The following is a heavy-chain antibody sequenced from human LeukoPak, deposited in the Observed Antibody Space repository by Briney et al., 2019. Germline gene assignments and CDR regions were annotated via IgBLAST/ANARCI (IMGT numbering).Heavy chain of an antibody. D-gene: IGHD2-15*01. J-gene: IGHJ5*01. CDR3: ARDVGYCSGGSCYRWFAS. V-gene: IGHV3-48*01. CDR2: ISTGSAVI. Sequence: GGSLRLSCAASGFTFSTYSMSWVRQAPGKGLEWVSYISTGSAVIYYADSVKGRFTISRDDARNSVTLQMNSLRADDTAVYYCARDVGYCSGGSCYRWFASWGQGTLVTVSS. CDR1: GFTFSTYS.